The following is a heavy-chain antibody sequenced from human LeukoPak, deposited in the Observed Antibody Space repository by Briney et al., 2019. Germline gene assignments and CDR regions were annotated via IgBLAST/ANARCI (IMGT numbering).Heavy chain of an antibody. Sequence: GGSLRLSCTASRFIFSNSAIHWVRQAPGKGLEWVAVTSYDGGTTYYADSVKGRFTISRDNAKNSLYLQMNSLRAEDTAVYYCARDRDSGYDYNYYGMDVWGQGTTVTVSS. CDR2: TSYDGGTT. D-gene: IGHD5-12*01. J-gene: IGHJ6*02. CDR3: ARDRDSGYDYNYYGMDV. V-gene: IGHV3-30-3*01. CDR1: RFIFSNSA.